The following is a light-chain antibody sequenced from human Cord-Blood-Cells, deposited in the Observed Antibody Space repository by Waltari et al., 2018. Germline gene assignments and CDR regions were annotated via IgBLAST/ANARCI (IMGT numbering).Light chain of an antibody. CDR2: AAS. CDR1: QSISSY. V-gene: IGKV1-39*01. J-gene: IGKJ5*01. Sequence: DIQMTQSPSSLSASVGDGVTITCRASQSISSYLNWYQQKPGKAPKLLIDAASSLQSGVPSRFSGSGSGTDFTLTISSLQPEDFATYYCQQSYSTPITFGQGTRLEIK. CDR3: QQSYSTPIT.